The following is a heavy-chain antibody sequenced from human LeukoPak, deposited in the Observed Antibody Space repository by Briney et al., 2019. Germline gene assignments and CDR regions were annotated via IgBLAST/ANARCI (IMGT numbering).Heavy chain of an antibody. CDR2: ISSSGSTI. CDR3: ARDFPYYYDTSGYHLDY. D-gene: IGHD3-22*01. J-gene: IGHJ4*02. V-gene: IGHV3-11*04. Sequence: PGGSLRLSCAASGFTFSDYYMSWIRQAPGKGLEWVSYISSSGSTIYYADSVKGRFTISRDNAKNSLYLQMNSLRAEDTAVYYCARDFPYYYDTSGYHLDYWGQGTLVTVSS. CDR1: GFTFSDYY.